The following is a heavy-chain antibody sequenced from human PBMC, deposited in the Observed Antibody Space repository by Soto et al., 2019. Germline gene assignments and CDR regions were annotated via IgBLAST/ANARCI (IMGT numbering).Heavy chain of an antibody. CDR1: GFSLTTQGVH. CDR2: IYWDDKE. CDR3: VYRDFDDYFFQI. V-gene: IGHV2-5*02. D-gene: IGHD4-17*01. J-gene: IGHJ4*02. Sequence: QITLKESGPTLVKPTQTLTLTCTFSGFSLTTQGVHVGWIRQPPGKALEWLALIYWDDKEVYSPSLKNRLTITKDTSKSQVLLTLATADPVDTPTYYCVYRDFDDYFFQIWGQGILVNVSS.